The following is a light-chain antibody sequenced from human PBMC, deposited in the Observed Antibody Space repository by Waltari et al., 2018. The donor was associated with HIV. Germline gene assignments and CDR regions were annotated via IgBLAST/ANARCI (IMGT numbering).Light chain of an antibody. V-gene: IGKV3-20*01. CDR1: QTVTSNY. CDR3: QQYGGSPPMN. Sequence: EIVLTQSPDTLSLSPGERPTLSCRASQTVTSNYLAWYQPKPGQAPRLLIYGASTRATGIPDRFSGSGSGTDFTLTISRLEPEDFAVYYCQQYGGSPPMNFGQGTRLEIK. CDR2: GAS. J-gene: IGKJ5*01.